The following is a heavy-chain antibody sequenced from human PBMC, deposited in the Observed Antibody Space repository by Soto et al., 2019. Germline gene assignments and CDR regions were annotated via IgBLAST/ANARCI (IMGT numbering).Heavy chain of an antibody. CDR2: MNPNSGNT. CDR1: EYTFTSYD. J-gene: IGHJ4*02. Sequence: QVQLVQSGAEVKKPGASVKVSCKASEYTFTSYDITWVRQATGQGLEWMGWMNPNSGNTGYAQKFQGRVTITRNPSMSTASMDLCSLRAEDTAVYYCARTLYGDNVDYWGQGSLVTVSS. CDR3: ARTLYGDNVDY. D-gene: IGHD4-17*01. V-gene: IGHV1-8*01.